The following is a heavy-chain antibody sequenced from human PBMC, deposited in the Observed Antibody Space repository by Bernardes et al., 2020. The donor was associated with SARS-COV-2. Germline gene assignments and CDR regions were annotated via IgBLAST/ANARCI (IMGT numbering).Heavy chain of an antibody. D-gene: IGHD3-10*01. V-gene: IGHV3-43*02. CDR1: GFTFDDYA. CDR2: ITGDGGNT. Sequence: GSLRLSCAASGFTFDDYAMHWVRQAPGKGLEWISLITGDGGNTFYADSMKGRFTISRDNSKNSLYLQIHSLRTEDTALYYCAKDIGGGGALDYWGQGTLVTVSS. J-gene: IGHJ4*02. CDR3: AKDIGGGGALDY.